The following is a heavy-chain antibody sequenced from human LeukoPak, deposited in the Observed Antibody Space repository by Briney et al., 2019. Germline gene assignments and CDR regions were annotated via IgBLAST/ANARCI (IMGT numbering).Heavy chain of an antibody. CDR2: IYYSGNT. Sequence: SETLSLTCTVSGTSISSGAYSWSWVRQHPGKGLEWIAYIYYSGNTYYNPSLKPRVTISVDTSKNQFSLKLSSVTAADTAVYYCARTITIFGALGYFDYWGQGTLVTVSS. CDR1: GTSISSGAYS. J-gene: IGHJ4*02. D-gene: IGHD3-3*01. V-gene: IGHV4-31*03. CDR3: ARTITIFGALGYFDY.